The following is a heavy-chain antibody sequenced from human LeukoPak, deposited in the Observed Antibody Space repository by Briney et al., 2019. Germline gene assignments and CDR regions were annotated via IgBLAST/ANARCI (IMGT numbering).Heavy chain of an antibody. CDR3: ARQEENGYYPYDY. CDR2: IYPGNSDI. J-gene: IGHJ4*02. CDR1: GYSFIRHW. D-gene: IGHD3-22*01. V-gene: IGHV5-51*01. Sequence: GESLKISCQGSGYSFIRHWIAWVRQMPGKGLECMGIIYPGNSDIRYSPSFQGQVTISADKSISTAYLQWSSLKASDTAMYYCARQEENGYYPYDYWGQGTLVTVSS.